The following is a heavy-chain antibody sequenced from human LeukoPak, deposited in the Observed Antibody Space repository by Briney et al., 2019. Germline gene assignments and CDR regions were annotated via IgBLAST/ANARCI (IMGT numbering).Heavy chain of an antibody. CDR3: ALAYEYCSGGSCYDY. D-gene: IGHD2-15*01. CDR2: MNPNSGNT. V-gene: IGHV1-8*01. J-gene: IGHJ4*02. CDR1: GYTFTSYD. Sequence: ASVKVSCKASGYTFTSYDINWVRQATGQGLEWMGWMNPNSGNTGYAQKFQGRVTMTRNTSISTAYMELSSLRAEDTAVYYCALAYEYCSGGSCYDYWGQGTLVTVSS.